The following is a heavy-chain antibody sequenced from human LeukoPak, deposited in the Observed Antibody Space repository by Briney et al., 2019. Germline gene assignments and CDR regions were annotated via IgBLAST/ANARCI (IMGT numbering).Heavy chain of an antibody. J-gene: IGHJ4*02. CDR1: GFXFSIYG. CDR3: ARVGYNSGWYEY. Sequence: GGSLRLSCAASGFXFSIYGIHWVRQAPGKGLKWVAAIWEDGTNINYADSVKGRFTISRDNSKNTLYLQLNNLRAEDTALYYCARVGYNSGWYEYWGQGTLVTVSS. CDR2: IWEDGTNI. V-gene: IGHV3-33*01. D-gene: IGHD6-19*01.